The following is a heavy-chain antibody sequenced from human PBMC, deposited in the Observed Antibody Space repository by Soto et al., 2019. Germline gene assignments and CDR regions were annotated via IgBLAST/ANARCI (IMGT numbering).Heavy chain of an antibody. CDR3: AGVARGSVDFWSGYYSSNWFDP. D-gene: IGHD3-3*01. Sequence: ASVKVSCKASGYTFTSYGISWVRQAPGQGLEWMGWISAYNGNTNYAQKLQGRVTMTTDTSTSTAYMELRSLRSDDTAVYYCAGVARGSVDFWSGYYSSNWFDPWGQGTLVTVSS. J-gene: IGHJ5*02. V-gene: IGHV1-18*01. CDR2: ISAYNGNT. CDR1: GYTFTSYG.